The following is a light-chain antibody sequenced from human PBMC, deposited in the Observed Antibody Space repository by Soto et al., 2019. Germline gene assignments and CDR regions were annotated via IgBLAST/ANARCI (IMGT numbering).Light chain of an antibody. CDR3: QAWDSNNVV. Sequence: SYELTQPPSVSVSPGQTASITCSGDKLGDKYASWYQQKPGQSPVLVIYQDTKRPSGIPERFSGSNSGNTATLTISGTQATDEADYYCQAWDSNNVVFGGGTQLTVL. CDR1: KLGDKY. CDR2: QDT. V-gene: IGLV3-1*01. J-gene: IGLJ2*01.